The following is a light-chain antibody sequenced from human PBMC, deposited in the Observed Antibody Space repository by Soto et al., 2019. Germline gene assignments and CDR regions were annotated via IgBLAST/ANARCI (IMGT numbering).Light chain of an antibody. V-gene: IGKV3-20*01. CDR1: QSVGSNY. CDR3: QHYGSTVYT. Sequence: DIVLSQSPGTLSLSPGERATLSCRASQSVGSNYLAWYQQKPGQAPRLLIYGAFSRATGIPDRFSGSGSGTDFTLTITRLEPEDFAVYYCQHYGSTVYTFGQGTKLEIK. J-gene: IGKJ2*01. CDR2: GAF.